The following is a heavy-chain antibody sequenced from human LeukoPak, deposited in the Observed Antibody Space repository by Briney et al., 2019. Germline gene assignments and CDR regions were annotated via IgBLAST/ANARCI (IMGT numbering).Heavy chain of an antibody. CDR2: IYPGDSDT. J-gene: IGHJ4*02. D-gene: IGHD6-19*01. CDR3: ARHRPYSSGWRHFDY. CDR1: GYSFSSYW. V-gene: IGHV5-51*01. Sequence: GESLKISCKGSGYSFSSYWIGWVRQMPGKGLEWMGIIYPGDSDTRYSPSFQGQVTISADKSISTAYLQWSSLTASDTAMYYCARHRPYSSGWRHFDYWGQGALVTVSS.